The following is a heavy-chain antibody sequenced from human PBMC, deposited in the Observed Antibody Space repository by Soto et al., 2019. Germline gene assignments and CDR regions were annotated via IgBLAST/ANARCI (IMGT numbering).Heavy chain of an antibody. CDR3: ARLSVRTAMVLYYFDY. CDR2: IYPGDSDT. J-gene: IGHJ4*02. D-gene: IGHD5-18*01. V-gene: IGHV5-51*01. Sequence: KVSCKASGYTFTSYAIHWVRQMPGKGLEWMGIIYPGDSDTRYSPSFQGQVTISADKSISTAYLQWSSLKASDTAMYYCARLSVRTAMVLYYFDYWGQGTLVTVSS. CDR1: GYTFTSYA.